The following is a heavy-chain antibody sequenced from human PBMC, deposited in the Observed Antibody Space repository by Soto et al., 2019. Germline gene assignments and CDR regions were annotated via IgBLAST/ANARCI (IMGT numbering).Heavy chain of an antibody. Sequence: GESLKISCAASGFTFSSYAMHWVRQAPGKGLEWVAVISYDGSNKYYADSVKGRFTISRDNSKNTLYLQMNSLRAEDTAVYYCARDVVAPGTPSQPETYYYYGMDVWGQGTTVTVSS. CDR1: GFTFSSYA. J-gene: IGHJ6*02. V-gene: IGHV3-30-3*01. CDR3: ARDVVAPGTPSQPETYYYYGMDV. D-gene: IGHD2-15*01. CDR2: ISYDGSNK.